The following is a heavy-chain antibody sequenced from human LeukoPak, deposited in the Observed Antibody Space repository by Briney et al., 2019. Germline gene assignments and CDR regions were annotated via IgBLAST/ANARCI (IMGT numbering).Heavy chain of an antibody. CDR2: ISSSGSNI. CDR1: GLTFSSYE. V-gene: IGHV3-48*03. D-gene: IGHD3-10*01. J-gene: IGHJ6*02. Sequence: AGSLRLSCAASGLTFSSYEMNWVRQAPGKGLEWVSYISSSGSNIYYADSVKGRFTISRDNAKSSLYLEMNSLRSEDTAVYYCARRGAYYYYGMDVWGQGTTVTVSS. CDR3: ARRGAYYYYGMDV.